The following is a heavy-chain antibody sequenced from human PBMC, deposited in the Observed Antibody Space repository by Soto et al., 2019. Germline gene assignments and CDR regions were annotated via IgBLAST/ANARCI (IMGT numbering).Heavy chain of an antibody. J-gene: IGHJ4*02. V-gene: IGHV4-59*01. CDR2: IYYSGST. Sequence: SETLSLTCTVSGGSISNYYWSWIRQPPGKGLEWIGYIYYSGSTNYNPSLKSRVTISVDTSKNQFSLKLSSVTAADTAVYYCARLRCSGGSCYSGYWGQGTLVTVSS. CDR1: GGSISNYY. D-gene: IGHD2-15*01. CDR3: ARLRCSGGSCYSGY.